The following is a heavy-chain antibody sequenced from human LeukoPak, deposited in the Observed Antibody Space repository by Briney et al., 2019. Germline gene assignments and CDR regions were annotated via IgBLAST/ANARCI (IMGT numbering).Heavy chain of an antibody. CDR2: IHYSGST. CDR1: GGSISSGNSY. J-gene: IGHJ4*02. D-gene: IGHD5-12*01. V-gene: IGHV4-30-4*01. Sequence: PSQTLSLTCSVSGGSISSGNSYWTWIRQPPGTGLEWIGYIHYSGSTYYNPSLKSRVTISVDTSKNQFSLKLTSVTAADTAVYYYARGYSGYDWGSFFYWGQGTLVTVSS. CDR3: ARGYSGYDWGSFFY.